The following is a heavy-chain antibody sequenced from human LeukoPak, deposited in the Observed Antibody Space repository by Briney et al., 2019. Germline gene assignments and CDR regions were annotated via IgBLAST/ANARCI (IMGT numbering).Heavy chain of an antibody. Sequence: GGSLRLSCAASGFTFSSYWMSWVRQAPGKGLEWVSYISSSGSTIYYADSVKGRFTISRDNAKNSLYLQMNSLRAEDTAVYYCARVGQWDEDAFDIWGQGTMVTVSS. CDR2: ISSSGSTI. CDR1: GFTFSSYW. J-gene: IGHJ3*02. V-gene: IGHV3-48*04. CDR3: ARVGQWDEDAFDI. D-gene: IGHD1-26*01.